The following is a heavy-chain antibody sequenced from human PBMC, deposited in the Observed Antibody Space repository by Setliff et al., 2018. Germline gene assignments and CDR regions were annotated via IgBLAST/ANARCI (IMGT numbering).Heavy chain of an antibody. Sequence: SVKVSCKASGGTFSSKAISWVRQAPGQGLEWMGGFIPSFGTANYAQKFQDRVTIITDESTSTAYMELSSLRTEDTAVYYCAREGVDTRSSTDYRYYMDVWGKGTTVTVSS. J-gene: IGHJ6*03. D-gene: IGHD5-18*01. CDR3: AREGVDTRSSTDYRYYMDV. V-gene: IGHV1-69*05. CDR2: FIPSFGTA. CDR1: GGTFSSKA.